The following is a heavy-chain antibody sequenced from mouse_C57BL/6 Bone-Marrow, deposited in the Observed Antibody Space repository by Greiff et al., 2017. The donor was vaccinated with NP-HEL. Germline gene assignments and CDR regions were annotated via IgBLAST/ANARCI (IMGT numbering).Heavy chain of an antibody. V-gene: IGHV1-81*01. J-gene: IGHJ4*01. CDR1: GYTFTSYG. CDR2: IYPRSGNT. D-gene: IGHD1-1*01. Sequence: QVQLQQSGAELARPGASVKLSCKASGYTFTSYGISWVKQRTGQGLEWIGEIYPRSGNTYYNEKFKGKATLTADKSSSAAYMELRSLTSEDSAVYFCARRRLYAMDYWGQGTSVTVSS. CDR3: ARRRLYAMDY.